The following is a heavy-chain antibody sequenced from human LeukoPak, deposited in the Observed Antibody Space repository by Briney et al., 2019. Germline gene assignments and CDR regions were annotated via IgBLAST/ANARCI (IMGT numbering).Heavy chain of an antibody. Sequence: ASVKVSCKASGYTFTNYYIHWVRQAPGQGLEWMGWIHPSSDGTIYAQKFQGRVTMTRDTSINTAYMEMSRLRSDDTAVYYCGRGGGTVFGVINDWGQGTLVTVSS. D-gene: IGHD3-3*01. CDR2: IHPSSDGT. CDR1: GYTFTNYY. J-gene: IGHJ4*02. V-gene: IGHV1-2*02. CDR3: GRGGGTVFGVIND.